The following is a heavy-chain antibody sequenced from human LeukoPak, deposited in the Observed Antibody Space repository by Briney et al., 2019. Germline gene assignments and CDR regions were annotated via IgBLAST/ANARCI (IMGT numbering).Heavy chain of an antibody. D-gene: IGHD3-3*01. Sequence: GGSLRLSCAASGFTLSSYGMHWVRQAPGKGLEWVAVIWYDGSNKYYADSVKGRFTISRDNSKNTLYLRMNSLRAEDTAVYYCARGPPFRIITIFGVVTDFDYWGQGTLVTVSS. CDR2: IWYDGSNK. V-gene: IGHV3-33*01. CDR1: GFTLSSYG. J-gene: IGHJ4*02. CDR3: ARGPPFRIITIFGVVTDFDY.